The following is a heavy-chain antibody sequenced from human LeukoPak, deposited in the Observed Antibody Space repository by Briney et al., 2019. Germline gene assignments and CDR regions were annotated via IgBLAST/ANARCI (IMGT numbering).Heavy chain of an antibody. CDR1: GGSISSSSYY. Sequence: KPSETLSLTCTVSGGSISSSSYYWSWIRQPPGKGLEWIGYIYYSGSTNYNPSLKSRVTISVDTSKNQFSLKLSSVTAADTAVYYCARFSSGYVYYYYYMDVWGKGTTVTVSS. D-gene: IGHD3-22*01. CDR3: ARFSSGYVYYYYYMDV. V-gene: IGHV4-61*01. CDR2: IYYSGST. J-gene: IGHJ6*03.